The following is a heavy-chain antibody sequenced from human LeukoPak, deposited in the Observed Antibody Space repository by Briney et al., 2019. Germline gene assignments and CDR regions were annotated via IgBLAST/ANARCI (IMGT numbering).Heavy chain of an antibody. V-gene: IGHV3-23*01. CDR1: GFTFGNYD. J-gene: IGHJ4*02. D-gene: IGHD5-18*01. Sequence: GGSLRLSCAASGFTFGNYDMSRVRQAPGKGLEWVSIISSSDASTHYADSVTGRFTISTDNAKNTLYLQRNSLRAEDTALYYCAKGSGRGSSSALDYWGQGTLVTVSS. CDR3: AKGSGRGSSSALDY. CDR2: ISSSDAST.